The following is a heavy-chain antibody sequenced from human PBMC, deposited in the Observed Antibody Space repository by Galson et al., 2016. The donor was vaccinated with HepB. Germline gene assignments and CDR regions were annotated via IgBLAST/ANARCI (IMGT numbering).Heavy chain of an antibody. Sequence: SLRLSCAASGFTFSMHWVRQAPGKGLEWVAAIWYDGSKKYYGDYLKGRFTISRNNSKNTVFLQMNSLRAEDTAVYYCASSSIELTELLGYFDFWGQGTLLTVSS. CDR2: IWYDGSKK. V-gene: IGHV3-33*01. J-gene: IGHJ4*02. CDR3: ASSSIELTELLGYFDF. CDR1: GFTFS. D-gene: IGHD3-9*01.